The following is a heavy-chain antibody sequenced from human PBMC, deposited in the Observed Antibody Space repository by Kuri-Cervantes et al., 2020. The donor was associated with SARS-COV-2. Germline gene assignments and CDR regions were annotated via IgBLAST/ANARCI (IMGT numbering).Heavy chain of an antibody. CDR1: GFTFSSYA. V-gene: IGHV3-30-3*01. J-gene: IGHJ6*03. D-gene: IGHD2-21*02. CDR3: AKDRGDFWYYYMDV. CDR2: ISYDGSNK. Sequence: GESLKISCAASGFTFSSYAMHWVRQAPGKGLEWVAVISYDGSNKYYADSVKGRFTISRDNSKNTLYLQMNSLRVEDTALYYCAKDRGDFWYYYMDVWGKGTTVTVSS.